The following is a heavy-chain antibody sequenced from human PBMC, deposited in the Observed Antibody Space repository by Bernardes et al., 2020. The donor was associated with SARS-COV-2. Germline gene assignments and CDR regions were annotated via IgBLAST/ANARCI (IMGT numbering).Heavy chain of an antibody. V-gene: IGHV3-21*01. CDR3: ARDFAVDGYNYIHYYYGMDV. CDR1: GFTFSSYS. J-gene: IGHJ6*02. D-gene: IGHD5-12*01. Sequence: GGSLRLSCAASGFTFSSYSMNWVRQAPGKGLEWVSSISSSSSYIYYADSVKGRFTISRDNAKNSLYLQMNSLRAEDTAVYYCARDFAVDGYNYIHYYYGMDVWGQGTTVTVSS. CDR2: ISSSSSYI.